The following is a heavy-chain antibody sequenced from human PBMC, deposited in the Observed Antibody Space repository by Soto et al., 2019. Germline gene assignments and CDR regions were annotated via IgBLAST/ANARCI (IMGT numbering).Heavy chain of an antibody. J-gene: IGHJ4*02. CDR3: ARDRPDSRGYYLFDY. CDR2: IYYSGST. CDR1: GGSISSGGYY. D-gene: IGHD3-22*01. Sequence: PSETLSLTCTVSGGSISSGGYYWSWIRQHPGKGLEWIGYIYYSGSTYYNPSLKSRVTISVDTSKNQFSLKLSSVTAADTAVYYCARDRPDSRGYYLFDYWGQGTLVTVSS. V-gene: IGHV4-31*03.